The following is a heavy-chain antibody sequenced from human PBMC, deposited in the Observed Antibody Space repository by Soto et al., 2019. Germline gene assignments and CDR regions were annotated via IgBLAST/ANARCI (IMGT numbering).Heavy chain of an antibody. Sequence: SETLSLTCTVSDGSISSYYWGWIRQPPGKGLEWFVYFFYTGSTNYNPSLKSRVTISVDTSKNQFSLKLSSVTAADTAVYYCARHYPIGNNWNYFDYWGQGTLVTVSS. CDR3: ARHYPIGNNWNYFDY. J-gene: IGHJ4*02. D-gene: IGHD1-1*01. CDR1: DGSISSYY. V-gene: IGHV4-59*08. CDR2: FFYTGST.